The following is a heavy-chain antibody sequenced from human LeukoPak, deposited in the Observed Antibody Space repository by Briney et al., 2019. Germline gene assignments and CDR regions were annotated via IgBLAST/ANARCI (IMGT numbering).Heavy chain of an antibody. D-gene: IGHD3-10*01. CDR1: GFTFSSYA. V-gene: IGHV3-23*01. J-gene: IGHJ4*02. CDR2: ISGSGGST. Sequence: GGSLRLSCAASGFTFSSYAMSWVRQAPGKGLEWVSAISGSGGSTYYADSVKGRFTIPRDNSKNTLYLQMNSLRAEDTAVYYCAKEGEFGDLLYKWSDYWGQGTLVTVSS. CDR3: AKEGEFGDLLYKWSDY.